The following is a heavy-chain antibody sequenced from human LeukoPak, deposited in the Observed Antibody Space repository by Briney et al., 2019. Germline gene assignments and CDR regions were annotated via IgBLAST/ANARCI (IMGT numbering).Heavy chain of an antibody. Sequence: QAGGSLRLSCAASGFTVITNDMTWVRQAPGKGLEWVSSVSGSGGGTHYAGSVKGRFTISRDNSKNTVFLQMHSLRVEDTAEYYCANWDPDFYYMDVWGKGTTVTVSS. CDR1: GFTVITND. CDR2: VSGSGGGT. CDR3: ANWDPDFYYMDV. D-gene: IGHD1-26*01. J-gene: IGHJ6*03. V-gene: IGHV3-23*01.